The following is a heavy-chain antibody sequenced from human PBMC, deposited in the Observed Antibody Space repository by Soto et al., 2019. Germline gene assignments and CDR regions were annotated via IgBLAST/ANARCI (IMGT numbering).Heavy chain of an antibody. CDR2: IIPILGVP. CDR1: EATFGRFV. D-gene: IGHD4-17*01. Sequence: QVQLVQSGAELKKPGSSVKVSCKTSEATFGRFVITWVRQAPGQGLEWVGRIIPILGVPHYAQRFKDRVTISADKATSTIYMDLSSLKSDDTAIYYCARDRGTVTTPDFWGQGTLITVSS. V-gene: IGHV1-69*04. CDR3: ARDRGTVTTPDF. J-gene: IGHJ4*02.